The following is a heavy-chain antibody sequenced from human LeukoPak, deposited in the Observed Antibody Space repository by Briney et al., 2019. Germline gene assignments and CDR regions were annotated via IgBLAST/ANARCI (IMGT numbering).Heavy chain of an antibody. Sequence: PSETLFLTCAVSGGSISSNSYYWAWVRQPPGKGLEWIGSIYYSGRTFYNPSLKSRVTISLDTSKNQFSLMLSSVTAADTAVYYCARDTWGYYDGSGYYYYFDYWGQGTLVTVSS. V-gene: IGHV4-39*07. CDR3: ARDTWGYYDGSGYYYYFDY. D-gene: IGHD3-22*01. J-gene: IGHJ4*02. CDR2: IYYSGRT. CDR1: GGSISSNSYY.